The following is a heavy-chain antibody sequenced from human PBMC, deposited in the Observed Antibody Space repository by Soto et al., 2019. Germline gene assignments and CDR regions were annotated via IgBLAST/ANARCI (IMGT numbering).Heavy chain of an antibody. CDR1: GGSISSYY. Sequence: PSEILSLTCTVSGGSISSYYWSWIRQPPGKGLEWIGYIYYSGSTNYNPSLKSRVTISVDTSKNQFSLKLSSVTAADTAVYYCARGPEGITMVRGVIIINDYYYGMDVWGQGTTVTVSS. V-gene: IGHV4-59*01. CDR2: IYYSGST. D-gene: IGHD3-10*01. CDR3: ARGPEGITMVRGVIIINDYYYGMDV. J-gene: IGHJ6*02.